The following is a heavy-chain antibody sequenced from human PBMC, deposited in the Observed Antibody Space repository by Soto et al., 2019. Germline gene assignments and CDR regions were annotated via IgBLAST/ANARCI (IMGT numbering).Heavy chain of an antibody. CDR3: ARSVDP. Sequence: PSETLSLTCTVSVDSISIGGYSWTWIRPHPGKGLEWIGYIFYSGTTYYNPSLKSRVTISVDTSKNQFSLKLSSVTAADTAVYYCARSVDPWGQGTLVSVSS. V-gene: IGHV4-31*03. CDR1: VDSISIGGYS. J-gene: IGHJ5*02. CDR2: IFYSGTT.